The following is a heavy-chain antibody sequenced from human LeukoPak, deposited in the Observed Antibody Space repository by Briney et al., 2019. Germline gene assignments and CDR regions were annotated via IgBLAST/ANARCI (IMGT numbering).Heavy chain of an antibody. CDR1: GFSFSSYS. D-gene: IGHD4-17*01. CDR2: ISTSSSYI. Sequence: PGGSLRLSCAASGFSFSSYSMNWVRQAPGKGLEWVSCISTSSSYIYYADSVKGRFTISRDNAKNSLYLQMNSLRAEDTAVYYCARGYDYGDSHAFDIWGQGTMVTVSS. V-gene: IGHV3-21*01. J-gene: IGHJ3*02. CDR3: ARGYDYGDSHAFDI.